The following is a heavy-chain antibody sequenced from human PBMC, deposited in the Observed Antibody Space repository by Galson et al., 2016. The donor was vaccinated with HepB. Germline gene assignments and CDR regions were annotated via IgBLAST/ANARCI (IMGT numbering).Heavy chain of an antibody. J-gene: IGHJ6*01. CDR2: IDTSDSTT. V-gene: IGHV3-23*01. D-gene: IGHD3-10*01. CDR3: ARDNAWFGERKYYYYYGLDV. Sequence: SLRLSCAASGFTFSSYAMTWVRQAPGKGLEWVSSIDTSDSTTSYADSEGRFTISRDNSNNTLYLQMNSLRAEDTAVYYCARDNAWFGERKYYYYYGLDVWGQGTTVTVSS. CDR1: GFTFSSYA.